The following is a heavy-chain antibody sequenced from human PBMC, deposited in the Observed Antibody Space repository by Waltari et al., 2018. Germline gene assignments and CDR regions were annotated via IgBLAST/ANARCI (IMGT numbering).Heavy chain of an antibody. CDR1: GGSFSGYY. CDR2: INHSGST. D-gene: IGHD2-21*01. CDR3: ARGPRVLVVVIAKNWFDP. J-gene: IGHJ5*02. V-gene: IGHV4-34*01. Sequence: QVQLQQWGAGLLRPSETLSLTCAVYGGSFSGYYWSGIRQPPGKGLEWIGEINHSGSTNYNPSLKSRVTISVDTSKNQFSLKLSSVTAADTAVYYCARGPRVLVVVIAKNWFDPWCQGTLVTVSS.